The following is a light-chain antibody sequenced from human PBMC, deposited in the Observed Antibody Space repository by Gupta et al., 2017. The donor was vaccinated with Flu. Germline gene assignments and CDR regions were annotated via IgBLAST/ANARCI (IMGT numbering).Light chain of an antibody. V-gene: IGLV2-14*01. CDR2: EVT. Sequence: QSALPQPAALSGSPGQTVTISCTGANLHDNTYVSWFQQRPGQVPRVLIYEVTNRPLGISHLFSGSKSGNTASLTISWLQAEDEGAYYCSAATNTTLGIFGPGTKVTVL. CDR1: NLHDNTY. CDR3: SAATNTTLGI. J-gene: IGLJ1*01.